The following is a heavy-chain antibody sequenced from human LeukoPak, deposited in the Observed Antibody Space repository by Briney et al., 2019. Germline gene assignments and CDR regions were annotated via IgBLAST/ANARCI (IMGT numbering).Heavy chain of an antibody. V-gene: IGHV3-30-3*01. CDR1: GFTFSSYA. CDR2: ISYDGSNK. J-gene: IGHJ4*02. D-gene: IGHD2-2*01. Sequence: GGSLRLSCAASGFTFSSYAMHWVRQAPGKGLEWVAVISYDGSNKYYADSVKGRFTISRDNSKNTLYLQMNSLRAEDTAVYYCARVPYQPRDIVVVPAAISYWGQGTLVTVSS. CDR3: ARVPYQPRDIVVVPAAISY.